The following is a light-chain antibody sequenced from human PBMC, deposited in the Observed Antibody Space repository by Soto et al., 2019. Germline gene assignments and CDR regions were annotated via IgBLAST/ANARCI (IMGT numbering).Light chain of an antibody. CDR2: DVN. Sequence: QSALTQPRSVSGSPGQSVTIPCTGTRSDVGDYNYVSWYQQHPGKPPKFMIYDVNKRPSGVPDRFSGSKSGNTASLTISGLQAEDEAEYYCCSYAGSYTLWVFGGGTKVTVL. CDR3: CSYAGSYTLWV. J-gene: IGLJ3*02. CDR1: RSDVGDYNY. V-gene: IGLV2-11*01.